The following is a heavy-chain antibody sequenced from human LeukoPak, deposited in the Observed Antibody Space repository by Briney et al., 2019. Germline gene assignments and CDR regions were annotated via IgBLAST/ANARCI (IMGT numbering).Heavy chain of an antibody. V-gene: IGHV3-43*01. J-gene: IGHJ4*02. Sequence: GGSLRLSCAVSGFAFHDHIMHWVRQVPGEGLEWVSLVTGDGSVTHYADSVKGRFTISRDNSKYSLYLQMSTLRTKDTALYYFARDSWGTIEYWGQGTLVTVSS. CDR1: GFAFHDHI. CDR2: VTGDGSVT. CDR3: ARDSWGTIEY. D-gene: IGHD3-16*01.